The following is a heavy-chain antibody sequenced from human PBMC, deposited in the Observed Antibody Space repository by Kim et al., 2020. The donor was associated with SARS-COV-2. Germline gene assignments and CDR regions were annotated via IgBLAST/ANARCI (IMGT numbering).Heavy chain of an antibody. D-gene: IGHD3-3*01. V-gene: IGHV1-46*01. CDR3: ARDAIFGDYYYGMDV. Sequence: ASVKVSCKTSGYIFTNYYIHWVRQAPGHGLEWMGVVNPTTGNTRYAPNYQGRVTMTRDTSTGTGYMEVSSLRSEDTAVYYCARDAIFGDYYYGMDVWGQGTTVIVSS. CDR1: GYIFTNYY. J-gene: IGHJ6*02. CDR2: VNPTTGNT.